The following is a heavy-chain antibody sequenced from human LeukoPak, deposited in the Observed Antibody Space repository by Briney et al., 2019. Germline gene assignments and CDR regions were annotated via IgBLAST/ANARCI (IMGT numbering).Heavy chain of an antibody. D-gene: IGHD4-17*01. V-gene: IGHV4-31*03. CDR2: IYYSGST. CDR3: ARGPSDYGDYAYWYFDL. Sequence: SETLSLTCTVSGGSISSGGYYWSWIRQHPGKGLEWIGYIYYSGSTYYNPSLKSRVTISVDTSKNQFSLKLSSVTAADTAVYYCARGPSDYGDYAYWYFDLWGRGTLVTVSS. J-gene: IGHJ2*01. CDR1: GGSISSGGYY.